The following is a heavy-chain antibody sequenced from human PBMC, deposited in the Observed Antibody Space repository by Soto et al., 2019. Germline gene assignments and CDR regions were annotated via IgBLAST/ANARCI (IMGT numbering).Heavy chain of an antibody. Sequence: EVQLLESGGGLVQPGGSLRLSCAASGFTFSSYAMRWVRQAPVKGLEWVSAISGSGGSTYYADSVKGRFTLSRDNSQNTLYLQMNSLRAEETAVYYCARRGSGSYYDYWGQGTLVTVSS. CDR1: GFTFSSYA. CDR3: ARRGSGSYYDY. CDR2: ISGSGGST. D-gene: IGHD1-26*01. J-gene: IGHJ4*02. V-gene: IGHV3-23*01.